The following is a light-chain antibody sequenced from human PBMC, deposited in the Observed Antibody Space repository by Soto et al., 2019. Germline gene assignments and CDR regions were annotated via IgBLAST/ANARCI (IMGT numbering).Light chain of an antibody. CDR2: HDD. CDR1: SSNVGNNG. V-gene: IGLV1-36*01. Sequence: QSVLTQPPSVSEAPRQRVTISCSGSSSNVGNNGVIWYQQLPGRAPTVLIFHDDMKPSGVSDRFLGSKSGTSASLAISGLQSEDEAHYYCAAWDDSLNGPVFGGGTKLTVL. CDR3: AAWDDSLNGPV. J-gene: IGLJ3*02.